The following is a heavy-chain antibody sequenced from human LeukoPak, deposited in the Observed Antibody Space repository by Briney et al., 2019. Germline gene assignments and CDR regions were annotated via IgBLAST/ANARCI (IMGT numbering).Heavy chain of an antibody. CDR2: IYTGGNP. V-gene: IGHV3-53*05. J-gene: IGHJ4*02. CDR3: ARVSGSGSYSFDY. CDR1: GVTVSSNF. Sequence: GGSLRLSCVASGVTVSSNFISWVRQAPGKGLEWVSVIYTGGNPRYADSVKGRFTISRDNSKNTLYLQMNSLRAEDTAVYYCARVSGSGSYSFDYWGQGTLVTVSS. D-gene: IGHD1-26*01.